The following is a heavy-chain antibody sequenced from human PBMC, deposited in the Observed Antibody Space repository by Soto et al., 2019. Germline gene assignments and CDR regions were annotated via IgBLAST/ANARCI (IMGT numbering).Heavy chain of an antibody. CDR1: GFTFSSYA. Sequence: GGSLRLSCAASGFTFSSYAMSWVRQAPGKGLEWVSVISGSGGSTYYADSVKGRFTISRDNSKNTLYLQMNSLRAEDTAVYYCAKDAEDIVLMVYAIAGYYYGMDVWGQGTTVTVSS. CDR3: AKDAEDIVLMVYAIAGYYYGMDV. CDR2: ISGSGGST. D-gene: IGHD2-8*01. J-gene: IGHJ6*02. V-gene: IGHV3-23*01.